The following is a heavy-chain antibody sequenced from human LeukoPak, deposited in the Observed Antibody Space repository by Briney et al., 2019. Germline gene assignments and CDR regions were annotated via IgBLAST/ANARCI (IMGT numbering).Heavy chain of an antibody. CDR3: ARDLDGSGSYRWENWFDP. D-gene: IGHD3-10*01. Sequence: ASVKVSCKASGYTFTSYGISWVRQAPGQGLEWMGWISAYNGNTNYAQKLQGRVTMTTDTSTSTAYMELRSPRSDDTAVYYCARDLDGSGSYRWENWFDPWGQGTLVTVSS. V-gene: IGHV1-18*01. CDR2: ISAYNGNT. CDR1: GYTFTSYG. J-gene: IGHJ5*02.